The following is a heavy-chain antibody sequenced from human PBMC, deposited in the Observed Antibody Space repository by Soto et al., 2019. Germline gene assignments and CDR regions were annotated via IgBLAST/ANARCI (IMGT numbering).Heavy chain of an antibody. CDR1: GYTFTSYG. CDR3: LREMWTRSGPQNFFDY. D-gene: IGHD6-25*01. CDR2: ISPNSGAT. V-gene: IGHV1-18*01. Sequence: QVQLVQSEGELRQPRASVTVSCRASGYTFTSYGITSVRQAPGQGLEWMGYISPNSGATTYAQNLQGRLTLTTDTSTSTAYRELRSLSSDDTAIYYCLREMWTRSGPQNFFDYWGLGALVTVSS. J-gene: IGHJ4*02.